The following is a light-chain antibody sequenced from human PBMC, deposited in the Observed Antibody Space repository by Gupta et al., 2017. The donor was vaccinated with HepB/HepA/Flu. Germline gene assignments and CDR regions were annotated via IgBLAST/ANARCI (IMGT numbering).Light chain of an antibody. CDR1: QSISSY. Sequence: DIQMTQSPSSLSASVGDRVTITCRASQSISSYLNWYQQKPGKAPKLLIYAASSLHSGVPSRISGSGSGTDFTLTITRLQPEDFATYYCQQTHSTPHTFAGGTKVEVK. CDR2: AAS. J-gene: IGKJ4*01. V-gene: IGKV1-39*01. CDR3: QQTHSTPHT.